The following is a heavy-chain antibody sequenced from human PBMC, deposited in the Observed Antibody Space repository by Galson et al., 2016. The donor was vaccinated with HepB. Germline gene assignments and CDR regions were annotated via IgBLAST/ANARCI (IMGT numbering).Heavy chain of an antibody. V-gene: IGHV3-33*06. CDR3: SKDRGALVDTGLLEN. Sequence: SLRLSCAASGFIFSQYGMHWVRQAPGKGLESVAVIGHDGRNEYYADSVKGRFTISRDNSKNTLYLQMNSLRDEDAAVYYCSKDRGALVDTGLLENWGQGTQVTVSS. CDR2: IGHDGRNE. D-gene: IGHD5-18*01. J-gene: IGHJ4*02. CDR1: GFIFSQYG.